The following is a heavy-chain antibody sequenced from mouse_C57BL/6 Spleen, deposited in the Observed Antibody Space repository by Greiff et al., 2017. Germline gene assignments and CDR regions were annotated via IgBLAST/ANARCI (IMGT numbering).Heavy chain of an antibody. Sequence: EVKLEESGPGLVKPSQSLSLTCSVTGYSITSGYYWNWIRQFPGNKLEWMGYISYDGSNNYNPSLKNRISITRDTSKNQFFLKLNSVTTEDTATYYCARLDDYYAMDYWGQGTSVTVSS. V-gene: IGHV3-6*01. CDR2: ISYDGSN. J-gene: IGHJ4*01. CDR3: ARLDDYYAMDY. CDR1: GYSITSGYY.